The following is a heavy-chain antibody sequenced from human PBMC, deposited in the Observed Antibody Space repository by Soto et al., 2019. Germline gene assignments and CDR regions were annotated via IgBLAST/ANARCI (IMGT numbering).Heavy chain of an antibody. Sequence: QVQLQESGPGLVKPSQTLSLTCTVSGGSISSGDYYWSWIRQPPGKGLEWIGYIYYSGSTYYNPSLKSPVTISVDTSKNQFSLKLSSVTAADTAVYYCASGIMITFGGVIGELDYWGQGTLVTVSS. D-gene: IGHD3-16*02. CDR1: GGSISSGDYY. CDR3: ASGIMITFGGVIGELDY. V-gene: IGHV4-30-4*01. CDR2: IYYSGST. J-gene: IGHJ4*02.